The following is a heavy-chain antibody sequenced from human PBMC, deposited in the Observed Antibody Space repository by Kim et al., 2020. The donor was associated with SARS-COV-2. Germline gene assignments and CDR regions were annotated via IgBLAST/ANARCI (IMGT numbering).Heavy chain of an antibody. J-gene: IGHJ4*02. CDR3: ARQGRWLQH. V-gene: IGHV4-39*01. D-gene: IGHD5-12*01. Sequence: GSTYYNPSLKGRATISVDTSKSQFSLKLSSVTAADTAVYYCARQGRWLQHWGQGTLVTVSS. CDR2: GST.